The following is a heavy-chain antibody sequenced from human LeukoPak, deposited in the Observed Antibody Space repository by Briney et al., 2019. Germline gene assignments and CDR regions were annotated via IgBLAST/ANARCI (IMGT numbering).Heavy chain of an antibody. J-gene: IGHJ6*03. D-gene: IGHD4-17*01. CDR1: GYTFTSYY. CDR3: ARAGGNDYGDYGGDYYYYYMDV. V-gene: IGHV1-18*04. CDR2: ISAYNGNT. Sequence: GASVKVSCKASGYTFTSYYMHWVRQAPGQGLEWMGWISAYNGNTNYAQKLQGRVTMTTDTSTSTAYMELRSLRSDDTAVYYCARAGGNDYGDYGGDYYYYYMDVWGKGTTVTVSS.